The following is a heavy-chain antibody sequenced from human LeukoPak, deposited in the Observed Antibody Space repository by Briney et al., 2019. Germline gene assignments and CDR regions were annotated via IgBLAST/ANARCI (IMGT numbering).Heavy chain of an antibody. CDR1: GFTFSSYA. V-gene: IGHV3-23*01. CDR2: ISGSGGST. CDR3: ANGHDYYDSSGYYY. D-gene: IGHD3-22*01. J-gene: IGHJ4*02. Sequence: GGSLRLSCAASGFTFSSYAMSWVRQAPGKGLEWVSAISGSGGSTYYADSVKGRFTISRDNSKNTLYLQMNSLRAEDTAVYYCANGHDYYDSSGYYYWGQGTLVTVSS.